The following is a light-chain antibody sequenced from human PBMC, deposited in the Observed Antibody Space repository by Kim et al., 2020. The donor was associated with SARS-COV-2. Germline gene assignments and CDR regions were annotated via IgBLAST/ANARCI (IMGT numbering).Light chain of an antibody. CDR3: ASWDVSLNGWV. Sequence: QRVTIYCAGSSSNIGSNTVNWYQQLPGRAPKLLINTNNQGPSGVPDRFSGSKSGTSASLAISWLQSEDEADYYCASWDVSLNGWVFGGGTQLTVL. CDR1: SSNIGSNT. CDR2: TNN. V-gene: IGLV1-44*01. J-gene: IGLJ3*02.